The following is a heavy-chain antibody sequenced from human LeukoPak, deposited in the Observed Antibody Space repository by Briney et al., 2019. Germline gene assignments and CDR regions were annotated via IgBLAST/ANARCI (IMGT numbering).Heavy chain of an antibody. CDR2: TIPIFGTA. J-gene: IGHJ4*02. Sequence: GSSVKVSCKASGGIFSSYGISWVRQAPGQGLEWMGGTIPIFGTANYAQKFQGRVAITTDESTNTAYMELTSLRSEDTAVYYCAREFWSGYYRSTECYFDSWGQGTLVTVSS. CDR3: AREFWSGYYRSTECYFDS. D-gene: IGHD3-3*01. V-gene: IGHV1-69*05. CDR1: GGIFSSYG.